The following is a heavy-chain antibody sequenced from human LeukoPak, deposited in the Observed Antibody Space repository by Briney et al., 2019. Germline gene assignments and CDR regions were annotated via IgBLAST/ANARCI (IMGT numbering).Heavy chain of an antibody. V-gene: IGHV1-18*01. CDR1: GYTFANYG. D-gene: IGHD2-2*02. J-gene: IGHJ5*02. Sequence: ASVKVSCKASGYTFANYGFSWVRQAPGQGLEWMGWVSPYNGNPYYAQKLQGRVSMTTDTSTSTAYMELRSLRSDDTAVYYCARAGYCSSTSCYSWFDPWGQGTLVTVSS. CDR3: ARAGYCSSTSCYSWFDP. CDR2: VSPYNGNP.